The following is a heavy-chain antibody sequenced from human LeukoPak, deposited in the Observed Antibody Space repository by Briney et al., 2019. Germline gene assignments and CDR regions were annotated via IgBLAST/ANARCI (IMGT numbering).Heavy chain of an antibody. CDR2: INPNSGGT. CDR1: GYTFTGYY. CDR3: ARVLAVAGTVFDY. J-gene: IGHJ4*02. D-gene: IGHD6-19*01. Sequence: ASVKVSCKASGYTFTGYYMHWVRQAPGQGLEWMGWINPNSGGTNYAQKFQGRVTMTRDTSISTAYMELSRLRSDDTAVYYCARVLAVAGTVFDYWGQGTLVIVSS. V-gene: IGHV1-2*02.